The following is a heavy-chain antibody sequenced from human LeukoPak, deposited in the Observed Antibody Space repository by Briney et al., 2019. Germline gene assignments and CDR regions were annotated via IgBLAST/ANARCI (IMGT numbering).Heavy chain of an antibody. CDR3: ARVRYYLDY. CDR1: GFTFGDHY. J-gene: IGHJ4*02. Sequence: PGGSLRLSCAASGFTFGDHYMDWVRQAPGKGLEWVGRIRNKANRYTTEYAASVKGRFTISRDDSKNSLYLQMNSLKTEDTAVYYCARVRYYLDYWGQGTLVTVSS. D-gene: IGHD3-9*01. V-gene: IGHV3-72*01. CDR2: IRNKANRYTT.